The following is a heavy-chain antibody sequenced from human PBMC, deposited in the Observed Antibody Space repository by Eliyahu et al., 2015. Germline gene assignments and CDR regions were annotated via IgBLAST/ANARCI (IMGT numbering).Heavy chain of an antibody. CDR1: GSTFSSYA. D-gene: IGHD6-13*01. J-gene: IGHJ6*02. CDR2: IIPIFGTA. Sequence: QVQLVQSGAEVKKPGSSVKVSCKASGSTFSSYAISWVRQAPGQGLEWMGGIIPIFGTANYAQKFQGRVTITADESTSTAYMELSSLRSEDTAVYYCARDQQLVPYYYYYGMDVWGQGTTVTVSS. V-gene: IGHV1-69*01. CDR3: ARDQQLVPYYYYYGMDV.